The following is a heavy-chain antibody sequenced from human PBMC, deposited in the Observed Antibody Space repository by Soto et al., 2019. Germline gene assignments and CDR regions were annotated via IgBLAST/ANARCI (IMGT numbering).Heavy chain of an antibody. CDR1: GYTFTGYY. D-gene: IGHD3-10*01. CDR3: ARGVGSGSYYNQYNWFDP. J-gene: IGHJ5*02. Sequence: ASVKVSCKASGYTFTGYYIHWVRQAPGQGLEWMGWINPNGGDTNYAQKVQGRVTMTTDTSTSTAYMELRSLRSDDTAVYYCARGVGSGSYYNQYNWFDPWGQGTLVTVPQ. V-gene: IGHV1-2*02. CDR2: INPNGGDT.